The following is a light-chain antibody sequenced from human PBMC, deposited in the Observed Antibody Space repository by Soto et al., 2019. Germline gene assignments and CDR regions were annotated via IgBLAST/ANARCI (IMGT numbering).Light chain of an antibody. J-gene: IGKJ2*01. CDR1: QGIRND. Sequence: DIQMTQSPSSLSASVGDRVTITCRASQGIRNDLGWYQQKPGKAPKRLINAASSLQSGVPSRSSSRRSGTESTLTNHSMQHEDFATYCDLQHSSNQYTFGQGTNLEIK. CDR2: AAS. CDR3: LQHSSNQYT. V-gene: IGKV1-17*01.